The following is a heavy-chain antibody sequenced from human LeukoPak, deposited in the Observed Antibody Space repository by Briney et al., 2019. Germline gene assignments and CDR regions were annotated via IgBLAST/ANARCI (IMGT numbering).Heavy chain of an antibody. Sequence: SVKVSCKASGYTFTSYGISWVRQAPGQGLEWMGRIIPILGIANYAQKFQGRVTITADKSTSTAYMELSSLRSEDTAVYYCARDTLADRNDYAFDIWGQGTMVTVSS. D-gene: IGHD1-1*01. V-gene: IGHV1-69*04. CDR3: ARDTLADRNDYAFDI. J-gene: IGHJ3*02. CDR1: GYTFTSYG. CDR2: IIPILGIA.